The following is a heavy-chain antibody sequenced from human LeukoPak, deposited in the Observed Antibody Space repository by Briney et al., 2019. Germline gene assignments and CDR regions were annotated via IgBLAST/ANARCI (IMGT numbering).Heavy chain of an antibody. J-gene: IGHJ3*02. CDR3: ARSDTMIVVVITPHAFDI. CDR2: INPTGINT. CDR1: GYTFTRHY. V-gene: IGHV1-46*01. D-gene: IGHD3-22*01. Sequence: GASVKVSCKASGYTFTRHYMHWVRQAPGQGLEWMGMINPTGINTNYAQKLQGRVTMTTDTSTSTACMELRSLRSDDTAVYYCARSDTMIVVVITPHAFDIWGQGTMVTVSS.